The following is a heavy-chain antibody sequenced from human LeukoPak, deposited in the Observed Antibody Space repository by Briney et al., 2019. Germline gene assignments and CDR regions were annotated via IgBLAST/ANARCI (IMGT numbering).Heavy chain of an antibody. CDR2: ILYDGSNK. J-gene: IGHJ4*02. V-gene: IGHV3-33*01. CDR3: ARDRGSPDCSSTSCPEDVVY. D-gene: IGHD2-2*01. CDR1: GFTFSSYG. Sequence: GGSLRLSCAAAGFTFSSYGMHWVRQAPGKGLEWVAVILYDGSNKYYADSVKGRFTISRDNSKNTLYLQMNRLRAEDTAVYYCARDRGSPDCSSTSCPEDVVYWGQGTLVTVSS.